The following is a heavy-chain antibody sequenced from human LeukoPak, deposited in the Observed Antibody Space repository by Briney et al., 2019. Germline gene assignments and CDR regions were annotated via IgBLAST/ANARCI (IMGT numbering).Heavy chain of an antibody. CDR1: GFTFSGSA. J-gene: IGHJ4*02. Sequence: GGSLRLSCAASGFTFSGSAMHWVRQASGKGLEWVCRIRSKANSYASAYAASVKGRFTISRDDSKNTAYLKINSLKTEDTAVYYCTRHVDSSGYDRDYWGQGTLVTVSS. V-gene: IGHV3-73*01. CDR3: TRHVDSSGYDRDY. CDR2: IRSKANSYAS. D-gene: IGHD3-22*01.